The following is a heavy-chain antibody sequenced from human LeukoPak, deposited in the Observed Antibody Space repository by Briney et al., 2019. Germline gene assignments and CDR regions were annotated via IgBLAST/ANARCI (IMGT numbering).Heavy chain of an antibody. Sequence: PSETLSLTCTVSGGSISSSSYYWDWIRQPSGKGLEWIGAIYYSGSTNYNPSLKSRVTISVDTSKNQFSLKLSSVTAADTAVYYCARHRIPAALASAFDYWGQGTLVTVSS. CDR3: ARHRIPAALASAFDY. D-gene: IGHD2-2*01. V-gene: IGHV4-39*01. CDR2: IYYSGST. CDR1: GGSISSSSYY. J-gene: IGHJ4*02.